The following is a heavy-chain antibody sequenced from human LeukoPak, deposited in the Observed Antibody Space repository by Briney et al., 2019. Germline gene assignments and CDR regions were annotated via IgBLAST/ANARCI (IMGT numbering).Heavy chain of an antibody. CDR2: IITILGIA. J-gene: IGHJ6*02. CDR3: ARGCPLCYYGSGSYYLYYYYYGMDV. Sequence: SVKLSCTASGGTFSSYAISWVRQAPGQGLEWMGRIITILGIANYAQKFQGRVTITADKSTSTAYMELSSLRSEDTAVYYCARGCPLCYYGSGSYYLYYYYYGMDVWGQGTTVTVSS. V-gene: IGHV1-69*04. D-gene: IGHD3-10*01. CDR1: GGTFSSYA.